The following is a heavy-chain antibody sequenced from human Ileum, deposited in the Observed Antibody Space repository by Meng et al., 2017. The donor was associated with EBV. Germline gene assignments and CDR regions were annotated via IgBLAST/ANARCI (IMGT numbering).Heavy chain of an antibody. CDR1: GGSISVINW. CDR2: MSDSGIT. CDR3: AKNGEKYFEY. V-gene: IGHV4-4*02. Sequence: QVQLQESGPGLGNPSGTLSLTLAVSGGSISVINWWSWVRQSPEKGLEWIGEMSDSGITHYNPSLKSRVTISADKSNNQFSLKLTSVTSADTAVHFCAKNGEKYFEYWGQGTLVTVSS. J-gene: IGHJ4*02.